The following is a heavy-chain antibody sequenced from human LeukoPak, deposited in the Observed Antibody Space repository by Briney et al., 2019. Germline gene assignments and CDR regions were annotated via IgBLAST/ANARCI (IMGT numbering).Heavy chain of an antibody. CDR1: VYTFIGYQ. CDR2: INPNSGGT. D-gene: IGHD3-10*01. Sequence: ASVSETFKASVYTFIGYQMHWVRQAPGQGLEWMGWINPNSGGTNYAQKFQGRVTMTGDPSISTAYVELSRLRSDDTAVYYCSTVGIVWYGELYVWGQGTLVTVSS. CDR3: STVGIVWYGELYV. V-gene: IGHV1-2*02. J-gene: IGHJ4*02.